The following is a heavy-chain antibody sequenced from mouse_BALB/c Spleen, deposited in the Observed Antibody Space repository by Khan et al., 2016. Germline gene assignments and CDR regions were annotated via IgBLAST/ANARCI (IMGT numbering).Heavy chain of an antibody. Sequence: QVQLQQSAAELARPGASVKMSCKASGYTFTDYTMHWVKQRPGQGLQWIGYFNPISGYTEYSQKFTDKTTLTADKSSSTAYIQLSSLTSEDSAVYYCSRGRHLDFWGQGTTLTVSS. CDR2: FNPISGYT. J-gene: IGHJ2*01. V-gene: IGHV1-4*02. CDR1: GYTFTDYT. CDR3: SRGRHLDF.